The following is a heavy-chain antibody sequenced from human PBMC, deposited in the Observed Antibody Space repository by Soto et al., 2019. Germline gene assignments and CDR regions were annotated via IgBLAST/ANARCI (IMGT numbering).Heavy chain of an antibody. CDR1: GGSISSGDYY. CDR3: ARDRYYDSSGYSGYFDY. J-gene: IGHJ4*02. V-gene: IGHV4-30-4*01. CDR2: IYYSGST. D-gene: IGHD3-22*01. Sequence: LSLTCTVSGGSISSGDYYWSWIRQPPGKGLEWIGYIYYSGSTYYNPSLKSRVTISVDTSKNQFSLKLSSVTAADTAVYYCARDRYYDSSGYSGYFDYWGQGTLVTVSS.